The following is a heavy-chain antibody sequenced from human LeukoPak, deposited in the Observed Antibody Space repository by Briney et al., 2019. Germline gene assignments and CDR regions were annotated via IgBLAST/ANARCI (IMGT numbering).Heavy chain of an antibody. CDR2: IKSKTDGGTA. CDR1: GFTFTNAW. CDR3: TKYYYDSSGYLYYFDY. Sequence: GGSLRLSCAASGFTFTNAWMSWVRQAPGKGLEWVGRIKSKTDGGTADYAAPVKGRFTISRDDSKNTLYLQMNSLKTEDTAVYCCTKYYYDSSGYLYYFDYWGQGTLVTVSS. J-gene: IGHJ4*02. D-gene: IGHD3-22*01. V-gene: IGHV3-15*01.